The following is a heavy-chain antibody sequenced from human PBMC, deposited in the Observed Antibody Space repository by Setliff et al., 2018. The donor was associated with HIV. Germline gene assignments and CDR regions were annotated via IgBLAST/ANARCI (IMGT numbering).Heavy chain of an antibody. J-gene: IGHJ4*02. Sequence: PGGSLRLSCAASGFIFSGYDMHWVRQAPGKGLEWVALISSDGNNKYDADSVKGRFTISRDNSKNTLYLQMSSLKVDDTAIYFCAKALYGHSSAVGPDFWGQGTLVTVSS. CDR2: ISSDGNNK. V-gene: IGHV3-30*04. D-gene: IGHD4-17*01. CDR3: AKALYGHSSAVGPDF. CDR1: GFIFSGYD.